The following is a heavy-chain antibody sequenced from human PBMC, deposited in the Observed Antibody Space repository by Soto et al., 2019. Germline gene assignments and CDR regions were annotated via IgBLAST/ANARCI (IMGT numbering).Heavy chain of an antibody. Sequence: EGQLVESGGGLVQPGGSLRLSCAGSGYGFSSYDMNWVRQAPGKGLEWISYISSSSSTIYYADSVKGRFTISRDNAKNSLYLQMNSLRDEDTAVYYCAAQDGFDIWGQGTMVTVSS. CDR1: GYGFSSYD. CDR3: AAQDGFDI. V-gene: IGHV3-48*02. CDR2: ISSSSSTI. J-gene: IGHJ3*02.